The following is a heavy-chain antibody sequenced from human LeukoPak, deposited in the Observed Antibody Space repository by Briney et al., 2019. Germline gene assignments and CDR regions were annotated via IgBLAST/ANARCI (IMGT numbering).Heavy chain of an antibody. Sequence: ASVKVSCKASGYTFTSYAMHWVRQAPGQRLEWMGWINAGNGNTKYSQKFQGRVTITRDTSASTAYMELSSLRSEDTAVYYCARATVGANPFDYWGQGTLVTVSS. J-gene: IGHJ4*02. D-gene: IGHD1-26*01. CDR3: ARATVGANPFDY. V-gene: IGHV1-3*01. CDR1: GYTFTSYA. CDR2: INAGNGNT.